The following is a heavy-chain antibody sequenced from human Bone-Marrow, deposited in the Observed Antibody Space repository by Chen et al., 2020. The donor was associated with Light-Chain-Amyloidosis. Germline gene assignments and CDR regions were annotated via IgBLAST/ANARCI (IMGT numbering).Heavy chain of an antibody. CDR1: GFPFSSYG. V-gene: IGHV3-33*01. D-gene: IGHD4-17*01. CDR3: ARYVAVTTGGGMDV. Sequence: QVQLVESGGGVVQPGRSLRLSCAASGFPFSSYGMHWVRQAPGKGLEWVAVIWYDGSNKYYADSVKGRFTISRDNSKNTLYLQMNSLRAEDTAVYYCARYVAVTTGGGMDVWGQGTTVTVSS. CDR2: IWYDGSNK. J-gene: IGHJ6*02.